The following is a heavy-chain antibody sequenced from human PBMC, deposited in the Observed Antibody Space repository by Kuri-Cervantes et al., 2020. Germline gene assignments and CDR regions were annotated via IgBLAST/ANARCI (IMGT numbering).Heavy chain of an antibody. Sequence: ASVKVSCKASGYTFTSYGISWVRQAPGQGLEWMGWISVYNGNTNYAQKLQGRVTMTTDTSTSTAYMELRSLGSDDTAVYYCARGNIRYTYYYDRGPLEKNHYDYWGQGTLVTVSS. CDR1: GYTFTSYG. CDR2: ISVYNGNT. J-gene: IGHJ4*02. CDR3: ARGNIRYTYYYDRGPLEKNHYDY. V-gene: IGHV1-18*01. D-gene: IGHD3-22*01.